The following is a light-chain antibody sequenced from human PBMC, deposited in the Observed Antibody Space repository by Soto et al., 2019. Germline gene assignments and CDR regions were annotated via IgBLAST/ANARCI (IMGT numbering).Light chain of an antibody. V-gene: IGKV1-5*03. CDR3: QKYGRPWT. J-gene: IGKJ1*01. CDR2: KAS. CDR1: QSISNW. Sequence: DIQMTQSPSTLPESVGERVTITCRASQSISNWLAWYQQKPGKAPKLLIYKASSLETGVPSRFSGSGSGTEFTLTISSLQPDDFATYYCQKYGRPWTFGQGTKVQIK.